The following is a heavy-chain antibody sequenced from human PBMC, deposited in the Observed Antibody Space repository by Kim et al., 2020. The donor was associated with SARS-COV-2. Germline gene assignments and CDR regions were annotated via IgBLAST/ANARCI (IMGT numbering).Heavy chain of an antibody. J-gene: IGHJ4*02. CDR1: GFTFSSYG. V-gene: IGHV3-33*01. CDR2: IWYDGSNK. D-gene: IGHD3-10*01. CDR3: ARDTSTMVRGVLGY. Sequence: GGSLRLSCAASGFTFSSYGMHWVRQAPGKGLEWVAVIWYDGSNKYYADSVKGRFTISRDNSKNTLYLQMNSLRAEDTAVYYCARDTSTMVRGVLGYWGQGTLVTVSS.